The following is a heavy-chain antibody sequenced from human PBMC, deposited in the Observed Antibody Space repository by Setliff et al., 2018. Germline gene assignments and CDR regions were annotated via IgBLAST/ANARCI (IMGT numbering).Heavy chain of an antibody. CDR1: GYSIGSDYF. J-gene: IGHJ4*02. CDR2: IKHGGTT. D-gene: IGHD2-8*01. CDR3: ARHAITSGGRPDYFDN. Sequence: SETLSLTCRVSGYSIGSDYFWAWVRQPPGKGLEWVATIKHGGTTYYNPSLRSRVNISVDASKNAFSLGLNSVTAADTAVFYCARHAITSGGRPDYFDNWGPGTLVTVSS. V-gene: IGHV4-38-2*01.